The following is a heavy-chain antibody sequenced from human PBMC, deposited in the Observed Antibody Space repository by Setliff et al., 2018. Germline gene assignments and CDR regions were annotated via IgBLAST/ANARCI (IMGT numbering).Heavy chain of an antibody. Sequence: LGESLKISCKGSGYTFTNYWIGWVRQMPGKGLEWMGLIYPGDSDTRYSPSFQGQVTISADRSISTAYLQWRSLKASDTAMYYCARDTNFEGAYDSWGQGTLVTVSS. J-gene: IGHJ4*02. CDR2: IYPGDSDT. D-gene: IGHD4-4*01. CDR1: GYTFTNYW. V-gene: IGHV5-51*01. CDR3: ARDTNFEGAYDS.